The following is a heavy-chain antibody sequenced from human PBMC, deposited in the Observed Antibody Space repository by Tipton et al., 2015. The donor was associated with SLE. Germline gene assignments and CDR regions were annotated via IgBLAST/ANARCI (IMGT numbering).Heavy chain of an antibody. J-gene: IGHJ5*02. D-gene: IGHD6-13*01. CDR1: GGSIGPYY. CDR2: IYFDGNS. V-gene: IGHV4-59*01. Sequence: TLSLTCTVSGGSIGPYYWHWIRQSPGKALEWIGYIYFDGNSNGRGNYNPSLKSRVTMSVDPSKMQFSLNLNSVTAADTALYFCARVVSAGPWFDPWGQGVQVTVSS. CDR3: ARVVSAGPWFDP.